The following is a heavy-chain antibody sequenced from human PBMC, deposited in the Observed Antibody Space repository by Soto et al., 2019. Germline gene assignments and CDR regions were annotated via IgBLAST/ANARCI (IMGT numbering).Heavy chain of an antibody. V-gene: IGHV1-18*01. CDR3: ERRGGSDPNGMDV. J-gene: IGHJ6*02. CDR1: GFMFTIYG. Sequence: XSVKVSCKASGFMFTIYGFTWVRQAPGQGLEWLGWISAYSGHTKYAQKLQGRVTLTTDQSTSTAYMELRSLRSDDTAVYYCERRGGSDPNGMDVWGQGTTVTVSS. D-gene: IGHD5-12*01. CDR2: ISAYSGHT.